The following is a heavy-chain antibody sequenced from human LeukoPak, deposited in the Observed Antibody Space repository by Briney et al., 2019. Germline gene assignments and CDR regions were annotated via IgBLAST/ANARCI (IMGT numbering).Heavy chain of an antibody. CDR2: IYYSGST. CDR1: GGSIRSTSHF. J-gene: IGHJ4*02. D-gene: IGHD2-15*01. Sequence: SETLSLTCTVSGGSIRSTSHFWGWIRQPPGKGLEWIGSIYYSGSTYYNPSLKSRVTISVDTSKNQFSLKLSSVTAADTAVHYCARGVLGYCSGGSCYARRPSFDYWGQGTLVTVSS. V-gene: IGHV4-39*07. CDR3: ARGVLGYCSGGSCYARRPSFDY.